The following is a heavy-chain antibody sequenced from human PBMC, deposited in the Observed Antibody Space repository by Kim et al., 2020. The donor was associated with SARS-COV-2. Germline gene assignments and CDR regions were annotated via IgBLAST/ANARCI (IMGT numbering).Heavy chain of an antibody. CDR3: ARVHIAAAGTTNFDY. Sequence: TSLKTRLTISKDTSKNQVVLTMTNMDPVDTATYYCARVHIAAAGTTNFDYWGQGTLVTVSS. J-gene: IGHJ4*02. V-gene: IGHV2-70*01. D-gene: IGHD6-13*01.